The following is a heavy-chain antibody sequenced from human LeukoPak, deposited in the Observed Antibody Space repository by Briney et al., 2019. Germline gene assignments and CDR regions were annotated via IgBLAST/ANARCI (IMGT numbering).Heavy chain of an antibody. Sequence: SQTLSLTCTVSGGSISSGSYYWSWIRQPAGKGLEWIGRIYTSGSTNYNPSLKSRVIISVDTSKNQFSLKLSSVTAADTAVYYCAREGVEITIFGVVIHNWFDPWGQGTLVTVSS. J-gene: IGHJ5*02. D-gene: IGHD3-3*01. CDR2: IYTSGST. V-gene: IGHV4-61*02. CDR3: AREGVEITIFGVVIHNWFDP. CDR1: GGSISSGSYY.